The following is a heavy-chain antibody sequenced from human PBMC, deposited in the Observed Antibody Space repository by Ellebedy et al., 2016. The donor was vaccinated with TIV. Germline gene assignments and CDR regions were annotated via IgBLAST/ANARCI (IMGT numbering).Heavy chain of an antibody. V-gene: IGHV1-8*01. CDR3: ARDYDSSGYYYGAGGY. CDR2: MNPNSGNT. CDR1: GYTFTSYD. Sequence: ASVKVSCXASGYTFTSYDINWVRQATGQGLEWMGWMNPNSGNTGYAQKFQGRVTMTRNTSISTAYMELSSLRSEDTAVYYCARDYDSSGYYYGAGGYWGQGTLVTVSS. D-gene: IGHD3-22*01. J-gene: IGHJ4*02.